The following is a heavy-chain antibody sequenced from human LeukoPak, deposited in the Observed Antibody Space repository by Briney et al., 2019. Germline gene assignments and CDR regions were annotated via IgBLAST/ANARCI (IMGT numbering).Heavy chain of an antibody. Sequence: PGGSLRLSCAASGFTFSNYWMTWVRQAPGKGLEWVANIKQDGSDKYYVDSVKGRFTISRDNAKNSLYLQMNSLRAEDTAIYYCARLSKLTSPLFFDNWGQGTLVTVSS. V-gene: IGHV3-7*05. D-gene: IGHD4-11*01. CDR2: IKQDGSDK. CDR1: GFTFSNYW. J-gene: IGHJ4*02. CDR3: ARLSKLTSPLFFDN.